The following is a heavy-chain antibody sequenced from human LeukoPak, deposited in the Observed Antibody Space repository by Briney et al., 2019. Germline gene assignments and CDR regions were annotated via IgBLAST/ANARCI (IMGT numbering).Heavy chain of an antibody. CDR2: IIPILGIA. Sequence: SVKVSCKASGGTFSSYAISWVRQAPGQGLEWMGRIIPILGIANYAQKLQGRVTITADKSTSTAYMELSSLRSEDTAVYYCARDLTFGYDILTGYYEVDYWGQGTLVTVSS. V-gene: IGHV1-69*04. CDR3: ARDLTFGYDILTGYYEVDY. J-gene: IGHJ4*02. D-gene: IGHD3-9*01. CDR1: GGTFSSYA.